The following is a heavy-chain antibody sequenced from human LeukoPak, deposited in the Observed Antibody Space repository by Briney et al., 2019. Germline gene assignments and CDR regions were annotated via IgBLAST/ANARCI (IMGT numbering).Heavy chain of an antibody. J-gene: IGHJ4*02. CDR2: IKRDGSDK. D-gene: IGHD3-10*01. Sequence: GGSLRLSCAASGFTFSSYWMSWVRQAPGKGLEWVANIKRDGSDKYYVGSVEGRFTISRDNDKNSLYLQMSSLRAEDTAIYYCARVLTLWFGALDYWGQGRMVSV. CDR1: GFTFSSYW. CDR3: ARVLTLWFGALDY. V-gene: IGHV3-7*01.